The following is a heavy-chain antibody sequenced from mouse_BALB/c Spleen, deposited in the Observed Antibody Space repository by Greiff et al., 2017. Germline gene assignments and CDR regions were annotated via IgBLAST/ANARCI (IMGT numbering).Heavy chain of an antibody. Sequence: EVQLVESGGGLVQPGGSRKLSCAASGFTFSSFGMHWVRQAPEKGLEWVAYISSGSSTIYYADTVKGRFTISRDNPKNTLFLQMTSLRSEDTAMYYCARGRSYYFDYWGQGTTLTVSS. CDR1: GFTFSSFG. CDR2: ISSGSSTI. CDR3: ARGRSYYFDY. J-gene: IGHJ2*01. V-gene: IGHV5-17*02.